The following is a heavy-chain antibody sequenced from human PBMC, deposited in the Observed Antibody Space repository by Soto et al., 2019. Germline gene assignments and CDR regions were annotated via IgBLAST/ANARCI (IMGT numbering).Heavy chain of an antibody. Sequence: PGGSLRVSCAASGFTVSTKDMSWVRQAPGKGLEWVSVIYSGGSTFYADSVRGRFTISRDNSKNTVNLQMNSLRAEDTAVYYCARDPWAADYWGQGTLVTVSS. CDR2: IYSGGST. CDR3: ARDPWAADY. D-gene: IGHD3-16*01. V-gene: IGHV3-66*01. CDR1: GFTVSTKD. J-gene: IGHJ4*02.